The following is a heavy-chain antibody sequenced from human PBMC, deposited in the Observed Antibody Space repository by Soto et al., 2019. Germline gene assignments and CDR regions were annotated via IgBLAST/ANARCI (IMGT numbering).Heavy chain of an antibody. Sequence: PGGSLRLSCAASGFTFSNYAMHWVRQAPGKGLEWVAVISYDGSNKYYADSVKGRFTISRDNSKNTLYLQMNSLRAEDTAVYYCSRAGLRFVDYYYGMDVWRQVTTDTFSS. CDR3: SRAGLRFVDYYYGMDV. D-gene: IGHD5-12*01. J-gene: IGHJ6*02. V-gene: IGHV3-30-3*01. CDR2: ISYDGSNK. CDR1: GFTFSNYA.